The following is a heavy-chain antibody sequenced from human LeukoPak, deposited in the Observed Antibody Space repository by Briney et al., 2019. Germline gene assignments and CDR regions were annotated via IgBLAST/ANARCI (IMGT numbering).Heavy chain of an antibody. Sequence: PSETLSLTCAVSGGSISSGGYSWSWIRQPPGKGLEWIGYIYHSGGTYYNPSLKSRVTISVDRSKNQFSLKLSSVTAADTAVYYCASRWEHYDSSGYPTGYFQHWGQGTLVTVSS. CDR3: ASRWEHYDSSGYPTGYFQH. CDR2: IYHSGGT. D-gene: IGHD3-22*01. CDR1: GGSISSGGYS. J-gene: IGHJ1*01. V-gene: IGHV4-30-2*01.